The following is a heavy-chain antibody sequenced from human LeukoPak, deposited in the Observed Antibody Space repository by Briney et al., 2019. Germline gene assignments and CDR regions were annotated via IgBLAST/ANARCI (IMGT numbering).Heavy chain of an antibody. Sequence: PGGSLRLSCAASGFTFSSYWMHWVRQAPGKGLVWVSRVNNDGSGTTYADSVKGRFTISRDNAKNTIYLQMNSLRGEDTAVYYCASLLRSSGYYYWGQGTLVTVSS. D-gene: IGHD3-22*01. CDR2: VNNDGSGT. V-gene: IGHV3-74*01. CDR1: GFTFSSYW. CDR3: ASLLRSSGYYY. J-gene: IGHJ4*02.